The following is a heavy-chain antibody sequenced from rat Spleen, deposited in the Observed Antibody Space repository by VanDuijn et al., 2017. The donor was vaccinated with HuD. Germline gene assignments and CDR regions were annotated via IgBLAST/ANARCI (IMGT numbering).Heavy chain of an antibody. CDR2: IGYEGGNT. V-gene: IGHV5-22*01. CDR3: TNNWEAYY. J-gene: IGHJ2*01. Sequence: EVQLVESGGGLVQPGRSLKLSCAASGFTFSDYYMAWVRQAPKKGLEWVASIGYEGGNTYYGDSVKGRFTISRDNAKSTLYLQMNSLRSEDTATYYCTNNWEAYYWGQGVMVTVSS. CDR1: GFTFSDYY. D-gene: IGHD5-1*01.